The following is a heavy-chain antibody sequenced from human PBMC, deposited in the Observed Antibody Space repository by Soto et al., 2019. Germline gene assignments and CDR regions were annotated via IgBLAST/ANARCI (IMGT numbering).Heavy chain of an antibody. Sequence: QGQLVQSGPEVKKPGASVKVSFKAYGYTFTRCGISWVRLAQGQGLEWMGWISGYNGDTNYAQKVQGRVTMTIDTSTSTAYMELRSLTSDDTAIYYCAKNGQLPSYYYGMDVWGQGTTVTVSS. CDR3: AKNGQLPSYYYGMDV. V-gene: IGHV1-18*01. J-gene: IGHJ6*02. D-gene: IGHD1-1*01. CDR1: GYTFTRCG. CDR2: ISGYNGDT.